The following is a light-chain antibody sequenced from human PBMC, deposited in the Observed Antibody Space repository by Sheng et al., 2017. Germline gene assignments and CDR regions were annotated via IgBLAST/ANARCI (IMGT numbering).Light chain of an antibody. CDR3: QVWDRTSDHV. J-gene: IGLJ1*01. CDR2: DES. Sequence: SYVLTQPPSVSVAPGQTARITCGGNNIGSTSVHWYQQKPGQAPVLVVYDESDRPSGIPERFSGSISGNTATLTISRVEAGDEADYYCQVWDRTSDHVFGTGTKVTVL. CDR1: NIGSTS. V-gene: IGLV3-21*02.